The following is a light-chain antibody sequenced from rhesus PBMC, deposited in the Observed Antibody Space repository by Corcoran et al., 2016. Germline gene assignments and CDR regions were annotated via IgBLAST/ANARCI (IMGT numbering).Light chain of an antibody. V-gene: IGKV1-74*01. CDR1: ENVNNY. CDR2: KAS. Sequence: DIQMTQSPSSLSASVGDRGTITCRASENVNNYLNWYQQKPGKAPKLLIYKASTLQSGVPSRFSGGGSGTDYTFTISSLQPEDVATYYCQHGYGTPYSFGQGTKVEIK. J-gene: IGKJ2*01. CDR3: QHGYGTPYS.